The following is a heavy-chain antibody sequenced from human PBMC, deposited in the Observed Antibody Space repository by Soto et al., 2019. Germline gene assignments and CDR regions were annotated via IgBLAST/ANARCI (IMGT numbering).Heavy chain of an antibody. Sequence: QVQLVESGGGVVQPGRSLRLSCAASGFTFSSYGMHWVRQAPGKGLEWVAVIWYDGSNKYYADSVKGRFTISRDNSKNKLYLQMNSLRDEDTAGYYCARDSRYSSGWYRRRWYFDLWGRGTLVTVSS. CDR1: GFTFSSYG. J-gene: IGHJ2*01. CDR3: ARDSRYSSGWYRRRWYFDL. D-gene: IGHD6-19*01. CDR2: IWYDGSNK. V-gene: IGHV3-33*01.